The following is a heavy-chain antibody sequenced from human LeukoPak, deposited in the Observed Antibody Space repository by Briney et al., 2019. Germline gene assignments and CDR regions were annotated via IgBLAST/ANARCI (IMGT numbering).Heavy chain of an antibody. CDR3: ARVVVLSTAMVNAFDI. CDR1: GFTFSGYS. J-gene: IGHJ3*02. D-gene: IGHD5-18*01. V-gene: IGHV3-48*04. CDR2: ISSSSSTI. Sequence: GGSLRLSCAVSGFTFSGYSMNWVRQAPGKGLEWVSYISSSSSTIYYADSVKGRFTISRDNAKNSLYLQMNSLRAEDTAVYYCARVVVLSTAMVNAFDIWGQGTMVTVSS.